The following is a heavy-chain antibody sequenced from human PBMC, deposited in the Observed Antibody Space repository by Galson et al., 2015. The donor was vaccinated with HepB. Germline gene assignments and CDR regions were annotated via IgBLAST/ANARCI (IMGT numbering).Heavy chain of an antibody. V-gene: IGHV1-2*04. Sequence: SVKVSCKASGYTFTGYYINWVRQAPGQGLEWMGWINPNSGDTNYAQKFQGWVTMTRDTSISTAYMELSSLRSDDTAVYYCARGGYQYGFWCGYVRAPEDSSSSDNWCQGTLGTVHS. CDR3: ARGGYQYGFWCGYVRAPEDSSSSDN. J-gene: IGHJ4*02. D-gene: IGHD3-3*01. CDR2: INPNSGDT. CDR1: GYTFTGYY.